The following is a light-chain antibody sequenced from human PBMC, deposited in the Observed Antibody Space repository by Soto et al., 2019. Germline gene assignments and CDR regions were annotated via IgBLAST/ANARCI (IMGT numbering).Light chain of an antibody. CDR1: QTISSW. CDR2: DAS. CDR3: QQYNSYSSRT. J-gene: IGKJ1*01. V-gene: IGKV1-5*01. Sequence: EIQMTQSNSTLSRSLRHIVTITCRASQTISSWLAWYQQKPGKAPKLLIYDASSLESGVPSRFSGSGSGTEFTLTISSLQPADFATYYCQQYNSYSSRTFGQGSMVDVK.